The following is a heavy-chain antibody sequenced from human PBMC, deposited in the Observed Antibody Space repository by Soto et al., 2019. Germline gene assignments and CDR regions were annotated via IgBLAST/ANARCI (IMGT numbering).Heavy chain of an antibody. Sequence: SETLSLTCTVSGGSISSYYWSWIRQPPGKGLEWIGYIYYSGSTNYNPSLKSRVTISVDTSKNQFSLKLSSVTAADTAVYYCAGQDFWSGYYILEPRGYYYYMDVWGKGTTVTVSS. V-gene: IGHV4-59*08. CDR2: IYYSGST. CDR3: AGQDFWSGYYILEPRGYYYYMDV. CDR1: GGSISSYY. J-gene: IGHJ6*03. D-gene: IGHD3-3*01.